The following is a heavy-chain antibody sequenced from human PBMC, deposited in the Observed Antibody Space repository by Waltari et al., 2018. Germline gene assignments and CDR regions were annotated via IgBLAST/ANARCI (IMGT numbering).Heavy chain of an antibody. J-gene: IGHJ4*02. CDR2: ISGPGDST. Sequence: EVQLVESGGGLVQPGGSLRLSCAASGFIFSSYAISWVSQAPGKGLEWVSAISGPGDSTYSADSVKGRFTISRDNSKNTVYLQVNSLRAEDTAVYYCARLPGDYVGYWGQGTLVTVSS. V-gene: IGHV3-23*04. CDR3: ARLPGDYVGY. D-gene: IGHD4-17*01. CDR1: GFIFSSYA.